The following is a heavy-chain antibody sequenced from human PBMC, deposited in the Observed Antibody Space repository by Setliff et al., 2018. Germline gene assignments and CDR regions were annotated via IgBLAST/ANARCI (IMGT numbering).Heavy chain of an antibody. J-gene: IGHJ6*03. D-gene: IGHD3-22*01. CDR1: GYIFNSYG. Sequence: ASVKVSCKASGYIFNSYGIAWVRQAPGQGLEWMGWISPYNGKTNHAQNLQGRVTIITDESTSTAYMQLTSLGSEDTAVYYCVREGVDSRSSTDYRYYMDVWGKGTTVTVSS. CDR2: ISPYNGKT. V-gene: IGHV1-18*01. CDR3: VREGVDSRSSTDYRYYMDV.